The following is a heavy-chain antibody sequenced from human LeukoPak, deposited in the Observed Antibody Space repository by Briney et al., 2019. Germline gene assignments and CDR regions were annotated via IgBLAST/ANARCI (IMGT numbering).Heavy chain of an antibody. V-gene: IGHV4-31*03. CDR1: GGSISSGGYY. CDR2: IYNSEST. Sequence: SQTLSLTCTVSGGSISSGGYYWSWIRQHPGKGLEWIGYIYNSESTYYNPYLKSRVTISVDTSKNQFSLKLSSVTAADTAVYYCASGIARSDYDSSGFKFDYWGQGTLVTVSS. J-gene: IGHJ4*02. D-gene: IGHD3-22*01. CDR3: ASGIARSDYDSSGFKFDY.